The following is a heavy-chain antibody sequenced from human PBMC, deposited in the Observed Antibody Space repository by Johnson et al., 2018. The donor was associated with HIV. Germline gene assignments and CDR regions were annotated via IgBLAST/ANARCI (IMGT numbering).Heavy chain of an antibody. D-gene: IGHD5-18*01. J-gene: IGHJ3*02. V-gene: IGHV3-66*01. Sequence: VQLVESGGGVVQPGRSLRLSCAASGFTFSSYAMHWVRQAPGKGLEWVSVIYSGGNTYYADSVRGRFTISRDNSKNTLYLQMNSLRAEDTAVYYCARAYTSGAFDIWGQGTMVTVSS. CDR2: IYSGGNT. CDR3: ARAYTSGAFDI. CDR1: GFTFSSYA.